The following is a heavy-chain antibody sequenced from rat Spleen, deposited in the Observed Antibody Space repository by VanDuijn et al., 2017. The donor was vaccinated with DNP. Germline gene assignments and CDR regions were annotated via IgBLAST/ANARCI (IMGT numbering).Heavy chain of an antibody. Sequence: EVQLVESGGDLVQPGRSLKLSCVASGFTFNNYWMTWIRQVPGKGLEWVASITSSGGITYYPDSVKGRFTISRDNAKNTLYLQMNSLRSEDTATYYCAKEALRAPFDYWGQGIMVTVSS. V-gene: IGHV5-31*01. CDR2: ITSSGGIT. CDR3: AKEALRAPFDY. CDR1: GFTFNNYW. J-gene: IGHJ2*01. D-gene: IGHD3-1*01.